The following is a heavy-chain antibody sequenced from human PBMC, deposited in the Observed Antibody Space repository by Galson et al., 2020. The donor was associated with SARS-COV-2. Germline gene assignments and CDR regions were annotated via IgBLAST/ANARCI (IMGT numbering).Heavy chain of an antibody. CDR3: AKDPTGALQFDY. CDR1: GFTFSSYW. CDR2: IKQDGSEK. J-gene: IGHJ4*02. D-gene: IGHD4-17*01. Sequence: GESLKISCAASGFTFSSYWMSWVRQAPGKGLEWVANIKQDGSEKYYVDSVKGRFTISRDNAKNSLYLQMNSLRAEDTAVYYCAKDPTGALQFDYWGQGTLVTVSS. V-gene: IGHV3-7*03.